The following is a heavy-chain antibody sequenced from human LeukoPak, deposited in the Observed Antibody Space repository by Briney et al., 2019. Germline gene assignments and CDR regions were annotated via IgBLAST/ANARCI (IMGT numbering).Heavy chain of an antibody. Sequence: PSETLSLTCTVSGGSISSGSYYWSWIRQPAGKGLEWIGRIYTSGSTNYNPSLKSRVTISVDTSKNQFSLKLSSVTAADTAVYYCARDPSVLYCSGGSCYSDWGQGTLVTVSS. D-gene: IGHD2-15*01. CDR2: IYTSGST. CDR1: GGSISSGSYY. J-gene: IGHJ4*02. CDR3: ARDPSVLYCSGGSCYSD. V-gene: IGHV4-61*02.